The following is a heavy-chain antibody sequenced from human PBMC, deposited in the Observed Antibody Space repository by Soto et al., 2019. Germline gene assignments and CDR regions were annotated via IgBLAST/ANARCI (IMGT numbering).Heavy chain of an antibody. Sequence: PGGSLRLSCVASGFSFGRYWVSWVRQAPGKGLEWVANIKQDGSEKNYVDSMKGRFTIYRDNAKNSVYLQMNSLRAEDTAVYYCARRSYSGAGDCWGQGTLVTVSS. V-gene: IGHV3-7*01. J-gene: IGHJ4*02. CDR3: ARRSYSGAGDC. D-gene: IGHD2-15*01. CDR1: GFSFGRYW. CDR2: IKQDGSEK.